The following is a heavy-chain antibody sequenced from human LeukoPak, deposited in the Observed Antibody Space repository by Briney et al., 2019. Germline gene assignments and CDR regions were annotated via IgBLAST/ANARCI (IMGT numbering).Heavy chain of an antibody. V-gene: IGHV1-18*01. CDR1: GYTFTSYG. J-gene: IGHJ5*02. CDR2: ISAYNGNT. CDR3: ARVVVAAGDNWFDP. D-gene: IGHD2-15*01. Sequence: GASVKVSCKASGYTFTSYGISWVRQAPGQGLEWMGWISAYNGNTNYAQKLQGRVTMTTDTSTSTAYMELRSLRSEDTAVYYCARVVVAAGDNWFDPWGQGTLVTVSS.